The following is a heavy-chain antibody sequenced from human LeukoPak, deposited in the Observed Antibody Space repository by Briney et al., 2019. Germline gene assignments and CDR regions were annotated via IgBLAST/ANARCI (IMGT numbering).Heavy chain of an antibody. CDR2: IYSGGRT. D-gene: IGHD1-26*01. V-gene: IGHV3-66*02. J-gene: IGHJ4*02. Sequence: GGPLSLSCAASGFTVSSNYMIWLRQAPGKGLEGVSVIYSGGRTYYAHSVKARFTISRDNYKNPLYLQMNSLRAEDTAVYYCARAKWGSDFDYWGQGTLVTVSS. CDR1: GFTVSSNY. CDR3: ARAKWGSDFDY.